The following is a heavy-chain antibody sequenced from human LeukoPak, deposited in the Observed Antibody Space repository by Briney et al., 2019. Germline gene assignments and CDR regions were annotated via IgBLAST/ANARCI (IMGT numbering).Heavy chain of an antibody. J-gene: IGHJ4*02. D-gene: IGHD3-10*01. Sequence: QSGGSLRLSCAASGFTFTNYPVHWVRQAPGKGLEWVAFIRYDGTNKYYADSVKGRFTISRDNSKNTLYLQMNSLNSEDTAVYYCANHALFGEPYFDSWGQGTLVTVSS. V-gene: IGHV3-30*02. CDR3: ANHALFGEPYFDS. CDR1: GFTFTNYP. CDR2: IRYDGTNK.